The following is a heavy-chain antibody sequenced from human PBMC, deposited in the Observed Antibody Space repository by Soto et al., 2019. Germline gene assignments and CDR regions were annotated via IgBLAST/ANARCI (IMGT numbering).Heavy chain of an antibody. Sequence: TCPVSGGSISTNWWSWVRQPPGKGLEWCREMYHSGSTNCNPSLKSRVTISVDKSKSQFPLKLSSVTAADTAVYYCARVGMITFGGVPFDYWGQGTLVTVSS. CDR2: MYHSGST. D-gene: IGHD3-16*01. J-gene: IGHJ4*02. V-gene: IGHV4-4*02. CDR1: GGSISTNW. CDR3: ARVGMITFGGVPFDY.